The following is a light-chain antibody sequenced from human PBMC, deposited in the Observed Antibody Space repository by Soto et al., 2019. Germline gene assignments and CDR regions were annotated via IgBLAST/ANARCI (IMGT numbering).Light chain of an antibody. CDR1: QSVSSH. J-gene: IGKJ3*01. CDR2: DAS. Sequence: EIVLTQSPATLSLSPGERATLSCRASQSVSSHLAWYQQKPGQAPRLLIYDASNMATGIPARFSGSGSGTDFTLTISSLEPEDFAVYYCQQRSNWPQFTFGPGTKVDVK. V-gene: IGKV3-11*01. CDR3: QQRSNWPQFT.